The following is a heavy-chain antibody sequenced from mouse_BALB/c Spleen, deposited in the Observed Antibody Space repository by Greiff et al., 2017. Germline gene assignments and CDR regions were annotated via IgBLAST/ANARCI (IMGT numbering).Heavy chain of an antibody. CDR3: VRVVTRGYAMDY. J-gene: IGHJ4*01. D-gene: IGHD2-1*01. CDR1: GFSLTSYD. Sequence: QVQLKQSGPGLVAPSQSLSITCTVSGFSLTSYDISWIRQPPGKGLEWLGVIWTGGGTNYNSAFMSRLSISKDNSKSQVFLKMNSLQTDDTAIYYCVRVVTRGYAMDYWGQGTSVTVSS. V-gene: IGHV2-9-2*01. CDR2: IWTGGGT.